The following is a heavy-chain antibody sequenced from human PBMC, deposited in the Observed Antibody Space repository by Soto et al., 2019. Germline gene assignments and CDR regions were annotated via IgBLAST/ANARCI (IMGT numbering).Heavy chain of an antibody. D-gene: IGHD6-6*01. CDR2: ITGTASST. CDR1: GFRFSDFA. J-gene: IGHJ5*02. CDR3: GKGAGAYVVSSLAP. Sequence: EVQLLESGGGFVQPGGSLRLSCAASGFRFSDFAMTWVRQAPGRGLEWVSAITGTASSTYYADSVKGRFTISRDNSKNTLYLQKNSLGAEDTAIYSWGKGAGAYVVSSLAPWGQGTLVPVPS. V-gene: IGHV3-23*01.